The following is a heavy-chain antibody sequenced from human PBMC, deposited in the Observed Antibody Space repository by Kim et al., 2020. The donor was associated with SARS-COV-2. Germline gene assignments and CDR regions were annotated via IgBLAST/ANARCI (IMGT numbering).Heavy chain of an antibody. D-gene: IGHD3-22*01. CDR1: GYTFDSYG. CDR2: ISTYTLNT. CDR3: ARDYSYSSGPPSGY. V-gene: IGHV1-18*01. J-gene: IGHJ1*01. Sequence: ASVTVSCKASGYTFDSYGFSWVRQAPGQGLEWMGWISTYTLNTDYAQKFQGRLTLTSDKSTSTVYMELRTLKSDDTAVYYCARDYSYSSGPPSGYWGQGTLVTVSS.